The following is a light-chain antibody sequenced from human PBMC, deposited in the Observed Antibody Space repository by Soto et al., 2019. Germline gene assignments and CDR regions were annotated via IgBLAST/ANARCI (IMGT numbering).Light chain of an antibody. CDR1: SSDVGGYIY. V-gene: IGLV2-14*01. J-gene: IGLJ3*02. CDR3: SSYTSTLRVV. Sequence: QSALTQPASVSGSPGQSITISCTGTSSDVGGYIYVSWYQQHPGKAPKLMIYEVSNRPSEVSNRFSGSKSGNTASLTISGLQAEDEADYYCSSYTSTLRVVFGGGTKLTVL. CDR2: EVS.